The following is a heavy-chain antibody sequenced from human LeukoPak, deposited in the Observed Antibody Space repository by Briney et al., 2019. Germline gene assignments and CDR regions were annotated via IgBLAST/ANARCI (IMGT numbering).Heavy chain of an antibody. CDR2: MYYSGST. J-gene: IGHJ4*02. Sequence: SETLSLTCTVSGGSISSGGYYWSWIRQYPGKGLEWIGYMYYSGSTYYNPSLKSRVTISVDTSKNQISLMLSSVAAADTAVYYCARVPLLSMAIDYWGQGTLVTVSS. V-gene: IGHV4-31*03. CDR3: ARVPLLSMAIDY. CDR1: GGSISSGGYY. D-gene: IGHD2/OR15-2a*01.